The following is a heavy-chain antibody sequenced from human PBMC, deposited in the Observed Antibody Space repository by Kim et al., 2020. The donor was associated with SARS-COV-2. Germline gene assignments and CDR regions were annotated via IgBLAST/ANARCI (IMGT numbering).Heavy chain of an antibody. D-gene: IGHD6-19*01. V-gene: IGHV3-23*01. Sequence: GGSLRLSCAASGFTFSSYAMSWVRQAPGKGLEWVSAISGSGGSTYYAASVKGRFTISRDNSKNTLYLQMNSLRAEDTAVYYCAKFPDSNPYSSGWRGDRGYYFDYWGQGTMVTVSS. J-gene: IGHJ4*02. CDR2: ISGSGGST. CDR1: GFTFSSYA. CDR3: AKFPDSNPYSSGWRGDRGYYFDY.